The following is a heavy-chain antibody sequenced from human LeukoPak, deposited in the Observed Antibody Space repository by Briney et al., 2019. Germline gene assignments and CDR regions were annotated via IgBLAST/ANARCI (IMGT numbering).Heavy chain of an antibody. CDR1: GYIFAHNG. Sequence: ASVKVSCKTSGYIFAHNGISWVRQAPGQGPEWMGWISAYNGNTNYAQKLQGRVTMTTDTSTSTAYMELRSLRSDDTAVYYCARVPVAGSWFDPWGQGTLVTVSS. V-gene: IGHV1-18*01. J-gene: IGHJ5*02. CDR3: ARVPVAGSWFDP. CDR2: ISAYNGNT. D-gene: IGHD6-19*01.